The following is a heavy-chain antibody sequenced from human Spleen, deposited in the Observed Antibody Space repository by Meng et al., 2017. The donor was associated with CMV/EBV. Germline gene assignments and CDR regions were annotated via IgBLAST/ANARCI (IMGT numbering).Heavy chain of an antibody. CDR3: AKDDYYGSGSSQSFDP. CDR1: GFTFSSYW. J-gene: IGHJ5*02. V-gene: IGHV3-23*01. D-gene: IGHD3-10*01. Sequence: GESLKISCAASGFTFSSYWMSWVRQAPGKGLEWVSAISGSGGSTYYADSVKGRFTISRDNSKNTLYLQMNSLRAEDTAVYYCAKDDYYGSGSSQSFDPWGQGTMVTVSS. CDR2: ISGSGGST.